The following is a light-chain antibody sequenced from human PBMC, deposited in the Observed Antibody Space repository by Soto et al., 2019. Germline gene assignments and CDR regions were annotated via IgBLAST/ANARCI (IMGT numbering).Light chain of an antibody. CDR1: SSDVGVYNY. J-gene: IGLJ2*01. CDR2: EVS. V-gene: IGLV2-8*01. Sequence: QSARTQPPSASGSPGKSVTISCPGTSSDVGVYNYVSWYQQHPGKAPKLMIYEVSKRPSGVPDRFSGSKSGTTASLTVSWLQAEDEADYYCSSFAGNNNLVFGGGTKVTVL. CDR3: SSFAGNNNLV.